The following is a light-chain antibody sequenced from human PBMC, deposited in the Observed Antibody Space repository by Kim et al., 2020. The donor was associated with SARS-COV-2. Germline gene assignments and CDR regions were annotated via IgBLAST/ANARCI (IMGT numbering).Light chain of an antibody. CDR2: DVN. CDR3: CSYTTTSGVV. J-gene: IGLJ2*01. V-gene: IGLV2-14*03. Sequence: QSALTQPASVSGSPGQSITISCTGTSSDVGGYKYVSWYQQHPDKAPKLMIYDVNNRPSGVSNRFSGSKSGNTASLTISGLQAEDEADYYCCSYTTTSGVVFGGGTKVTVL. CDR1: SSDVGGYKY.